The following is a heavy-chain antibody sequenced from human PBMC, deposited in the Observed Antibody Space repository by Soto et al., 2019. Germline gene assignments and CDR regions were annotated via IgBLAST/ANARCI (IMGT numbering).Heavy chain of an antibody. D-gene: IGHD3-16*01. CDR2: IYSGGAT. CDR1: GFSVSTSH. CDR3: ARDVGPQRADNYAYTY. V-gene: IGHV3-53*01. J-gene: IGHJ4*02. Sequence: GGSLRLSCASAGFSVSTSHISWVRQAPGKGLEWVSVIYSGGATHYAVSVKGRLIISRDKSKNTVDLQMNSLRAEDTAVYYCARDVGPQRADNYAYTYWGQGTLVTVSS.